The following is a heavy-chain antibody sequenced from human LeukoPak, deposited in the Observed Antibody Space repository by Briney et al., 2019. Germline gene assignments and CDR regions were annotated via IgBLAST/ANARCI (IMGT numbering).Heavy chain of an antibody. Sequence: SETLSLTCAVYGGSFSGYYWSWIRQPPGKGLEWIGEINHSGSTNYNPSLKSRVTISVDTSKNQFSLKLSSVTAADTAVYYCARQGQGMIGVVIWFFDYWGQGTLVTVSS. V-gene: IGHV4-34*01. J-gene: IGHJ4*02. D-gene: IGHD3-3*01. CDR3: ARQGQGMIGVVIWFFDY. CDR1: GGSFSGYY. CDR2: INHSGST.